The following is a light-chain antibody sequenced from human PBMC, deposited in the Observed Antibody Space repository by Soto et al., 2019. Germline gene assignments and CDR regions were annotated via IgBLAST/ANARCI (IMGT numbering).Light chain of an antibody. CDR1: SSDVGGYNY. Sequence: QSVLTQPASVSGSPGQSITISCTGTSSDVGGYNYVSWYQQHPGKAPKLMIYEVSNRPSGVSNRFSGSKSGNTASLTIPGRQAEDEADYYCSSYTSSSLLYVFGTGTKVTVL. CDR3: SSYTSSSLLYV. V-gene: IGLV2-14*01. CDR2: EVS. J-gene: IGLJ1*01.